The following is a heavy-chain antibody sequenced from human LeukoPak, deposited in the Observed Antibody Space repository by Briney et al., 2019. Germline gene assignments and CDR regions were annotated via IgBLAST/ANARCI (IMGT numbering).Heavy chain of an antibody. V-gene: IGHV3-23*01. CDR3: TKRDHASGSYLCAFDF. CDR2: ISGSGDIT. CDR1: GFTFSNYA. Sequence: PGGSLRLSCAASGFTFSNYAMSWVRQAPGKGLECVSAISGSGDITYYADSVKGRFTISRDNSKNTVSLQMNSLRAEDTAIYYCTKRDHASGSYLCAFDFWGQGTMVTVSS. D-gene: IGHD3-10*01. J-gene: IGHJ3*01.